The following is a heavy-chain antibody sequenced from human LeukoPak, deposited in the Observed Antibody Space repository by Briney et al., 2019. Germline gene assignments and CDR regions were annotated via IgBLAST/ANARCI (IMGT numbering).Heavy chain of an antibody. D-gene: IGHD3-10*01. CDR2: ISGSGGST. CDR1: AFTFSSYA. CDR3: AKRGYYYGSGVDY. Sequence: GGFLRLSCAASAFTFSSYAMSWFRQAPGKGLESVSAISGSGGSTYYADSVKGRFTISRDNSKNTLYLQMNSLRADDTAVYYCAKRGYYYGSGVDYWGQGTLVTVSS. J-gene: IGHJ4*02. V-gene: IGHV3-23*01.